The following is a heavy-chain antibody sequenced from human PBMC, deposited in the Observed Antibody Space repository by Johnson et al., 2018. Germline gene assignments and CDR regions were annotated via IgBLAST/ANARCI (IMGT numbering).Heavy chain of an antibody. CDR1: GFTFSSYS. CDR2: ISSSSSYI. V-gene: IGHV3-21*01. D-gene: IGHD3-10*01. J-gene: IGHJ6*02. CDR3: AGVWGSGSYYVTYYYYGMDV. Sequence: EVQLVETGGGVVQPGGSLRLSCAASGFTFSSYSMNWVRQAPGKGLEWVSSISSSSSYIYYADSVKGRFTISRDNAKNSLYLQMNSLRAADTAGYYCAGVWGSGSYYVTYYYYGMDVWGQGTTVTVSS.